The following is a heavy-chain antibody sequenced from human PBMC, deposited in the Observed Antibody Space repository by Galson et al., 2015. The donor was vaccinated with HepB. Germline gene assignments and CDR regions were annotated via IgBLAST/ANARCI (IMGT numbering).Heavy chain of an antibody. CDR2: IIPIFGTA. CDR3: ARERVWELGGSGGYNWFDP. J-gene: IGHJ5*02. V-gene: IGHV1-69*13. D-gene: IGHD1-26*01. Sequence: SVKVSCKASGGTFSSYAISWVRQAPGQGLEWMGGIIPIFGTANYAQKFQGRVTITADESTSTAYMELSSLRSKDTAVYYCARERVWELGGSGGYNWFDPWGQGTLVTVSS. CDR1: GGTFSSYA.